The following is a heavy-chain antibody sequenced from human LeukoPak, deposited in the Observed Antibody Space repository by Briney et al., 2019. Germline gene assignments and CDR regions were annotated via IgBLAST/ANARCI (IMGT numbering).Heavy chain of an antibody. CDR2: IQQDGSER. J-gene: IGHJ4*02. CDR3: ANYDSDSGSFDY. Sequence: SGGSLRLSCAASGFTFSRYWMNWVRQTPGKGLEWVANIQQDGSERNYVASVKGRFTISRDNAKNSLYLQMNSLSAEDTAVYYCANYDSDSGSFDYWGQGTLVTVSS. V-gene: IGHV3-7*01. D-gene: IGHD3-16*01. CDR1: GFTFSRYW.